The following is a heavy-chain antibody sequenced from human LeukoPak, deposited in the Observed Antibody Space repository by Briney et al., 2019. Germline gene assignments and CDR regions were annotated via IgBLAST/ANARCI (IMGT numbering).Heavy chain of an antibody. J-gene: IGHJ4*02. D-gene: IGHD3-9*01. CDR2: ISSSSSYI. CDR1: GFTFSSYS. V-gene: IGHV3-21*01. CDR3: AREDILTGYYPMPPDY. Sequence: GGSLRLSCAASGFTFSSYSMNWVRQAPGKGLEWVSSISSSSSYIYYADSVKGRFTISRDNAKNSLYLQMNSLRAEDTAVYYCAREDILTGYYPMPPDYWGQGTLVTVSS.